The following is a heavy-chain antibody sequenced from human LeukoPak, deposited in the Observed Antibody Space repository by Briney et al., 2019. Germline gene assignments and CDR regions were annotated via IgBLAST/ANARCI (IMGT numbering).Heavy chain of an antibody. J-gene: IGHJ3*02. CDR2: IYYSGST. CDR3: AGANDYYDSSGYYSAFDI. V-gene: IGHV4-30-4*08. CDR1: GGSISSGDYY. D-gene: IGHD3-22*01. Sequence: ASETLSLTCTVSGGSISSGDYYWSWIRQPPGKGLEWIGYIYYSGSTYYNPSLKSRVTISVDTPKNQFSLKLSSVTAADTAVYYCAGANDYYDSSGYYSAFDIWGQGTMVTVSS.